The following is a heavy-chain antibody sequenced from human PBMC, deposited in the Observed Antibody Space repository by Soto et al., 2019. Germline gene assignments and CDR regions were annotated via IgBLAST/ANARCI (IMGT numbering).Heavy chain of an antibody. CDR1: GGSISSGGYY. CDR3: ARAWHIAARSGGWFDP. CDR2: IYYSGST. V-gene: IGHV4-31*03. D-gene: IGHD6-6*01. Sequence: PSETLSLTCTVSGGSISSGGYYWSWIRQHPGKGLEWIGYIYYSGSTYYNPSLKSRVTISVDTSKNQFSLKLSSVTAADTAVYYCARAWHIAARSGGWFDPWGQGTLVTVSS. J-gene: IGHJ5*02.